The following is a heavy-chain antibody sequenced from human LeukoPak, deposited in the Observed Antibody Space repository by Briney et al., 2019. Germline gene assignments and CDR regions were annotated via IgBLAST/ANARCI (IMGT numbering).Heavy chain of an antibody. Sequence: PGRSLRLSCAASGFTFDDYAMHWVRQAPGKGLEWVSGFSWNSGSIGYADSVKGRFTISRDNAKNSLYLQMNSLRAEDTALYYCAKDRMIVVVSYAFDIWGQGTMVTVSS. CDR3: AKDRMIVVVSYAFDI. CDR2: FSWNSGSI. D-gene: IGHD3-22*01. V-gene: IGHV3-9*01. CDR1: GFTFDDYA. J-gene: IGHJ3*02.